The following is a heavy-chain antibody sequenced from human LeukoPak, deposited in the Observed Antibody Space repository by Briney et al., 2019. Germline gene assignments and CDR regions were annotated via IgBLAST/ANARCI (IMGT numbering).Heavy chain of an antibody. CDR1: GYTFTDYF. CDR2: INPHTGGT. D-gene: IGHD2-15*01. J-gene: IGHJ4*02. Sequence: GASVKVSCKASGYTFTDYFMNWVRQAPGQGLEWMGWINPHTGGTNYVQKFQGRVTMTRDASISTAYMELSRLRSDDTAVYYCARPYCGGGSCHDYFDYWGQGTLVTVSS. CDR3: ARPYCGGGSCHDYFDY. V-gene: IGHV1-2*02.